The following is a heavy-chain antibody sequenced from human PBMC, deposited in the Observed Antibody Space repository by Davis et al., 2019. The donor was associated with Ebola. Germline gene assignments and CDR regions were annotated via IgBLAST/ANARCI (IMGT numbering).Heavy chain of an antibody. J-gene: IGHJ5*02. CDR1: GYTFTSYG. Sequence: ASVKVSCKASGYTFTSYGISWVRQAPGQGLEWMGWISAYNGNTNYAQKLQGRVTMTTDTSTSTAYMELRSLRSDDTDVYYCARDRYDSSGYYWSYNWFDPWGQGTLVTVSS. CDR2: ISAYNGNT. CDR3: ARDRYDSSGYYWSYNWFDP. D-gene: IGHD3-22*01. V-gene: IGHV1-18*04.